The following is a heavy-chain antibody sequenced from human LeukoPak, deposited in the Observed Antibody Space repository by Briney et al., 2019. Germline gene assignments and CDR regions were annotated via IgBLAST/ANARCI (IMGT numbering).Heavy chain of an antibody. CDR2: INPNSGGT. CDR1: GYTFTVYY. D-gene: IGHD6-13*01. Sequence: ASVKVSCKASGYTFTVYYMHWVRQAPGQGLEWMGWINPNSGGTNYAQKFQGRVTMTRDTSISTAYMELSRLRSDDTAVYYCARADSSSWYYFDYWGQGTLVTVSS. J-gene: IGHJ4*02. CDR3: ARADSSSWYYFDY. V-gene: IGHV1-2*02.